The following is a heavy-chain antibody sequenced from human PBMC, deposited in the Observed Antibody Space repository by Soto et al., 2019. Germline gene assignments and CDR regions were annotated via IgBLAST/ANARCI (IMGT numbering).Heavy chain of an antibody. CDR1: GFTFSSYA. CDR3: ARDPQLTQIVVVITIFDY. V-gene: IGHV3-30-3*01. CDR2: ISYDGSNK. Sequence: GGSLRLSCAASGFTFSSYAMHWVRQAPGKGLEWVAVISYDGSNKYYADSVKGRFTISRDNSKNTLYLQMNSLRAEDTAVYYCARDPQLTQIVVVITIFDYWGQGTLVTVSS. D-gene: IGHD3-22*01. J-gene: IGHJ4*02.